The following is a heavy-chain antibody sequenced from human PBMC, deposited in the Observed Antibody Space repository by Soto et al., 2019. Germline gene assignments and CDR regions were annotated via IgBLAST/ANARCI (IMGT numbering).Heavy chain of an antibody. CDR3: SSAFDCSSPSCYETTEYFKH. V-gene: IGHV3-33*08. J-gene: IGHJ1*01. D-gene: IGHD2-2*01. CDR2: IWYDGSNK. Sequence: GGSLRLSCAASGFTFSSYGMHWVRQAPGKGLEWVAVIWYDGSNKYYADSVKGRFTISRDNSKNTLYLQMNSLRAEETAVYYCSSAFDCSSPSCYETTEYFKHWGQGTLVTVSS. CDR1: GFTFSSYG.